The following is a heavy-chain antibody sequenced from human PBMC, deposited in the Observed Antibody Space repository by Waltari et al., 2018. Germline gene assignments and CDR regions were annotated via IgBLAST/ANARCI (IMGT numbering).Heavy chain of an antibody. CDR2: INPNSGGT. D-gene: IGHD1-26*01. Sequence: QVQLVQSGAEVKKPGASVKVSCKASGYTFTGYYMPWVRQAPGQGLEWMGWINPNSGGTNYAQKFQGRVTMTRDTSISTAYMELSRLRSDDTAVYYCARVATAYTTPRSKFDYWGQGTLVTVSS. CDR1: GYTFTGYY. J-gene: IGHJ4*02. CDR3: ARVATAYTTPRSKFDY. V-gene: IGHV1-2*02.